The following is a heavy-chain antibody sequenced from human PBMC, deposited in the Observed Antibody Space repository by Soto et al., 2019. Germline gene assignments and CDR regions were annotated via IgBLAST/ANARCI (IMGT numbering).Heavy chain of an antibody. CDR1: GFTFSSYA. CDR2: ISSSGGSI. V-gene: IGHV3-48*02. Sequence: GGSLRLSCAASGFTFSSYAMDWVRQAPGKGLEWLSYISSSGGSIYYADSVRGRFSISRDNAKNSLYLQMNSLREEDMAVYYCVKVSGYNCGHFDYWGQGTLVTVS. D-gene: IGHD5-18*01. J-gene: IGHJ4*02. CDR3: VKVSGYNCGHFDY.